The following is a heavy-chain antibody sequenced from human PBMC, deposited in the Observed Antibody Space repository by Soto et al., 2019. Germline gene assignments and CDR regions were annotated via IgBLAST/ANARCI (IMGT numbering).Heavy chain of an antibody. D-gene: IGHD2-15*01. J-gene: IGHJ4*02. CDR2: FDPEDGET. CDR1: GYTLTELS. CDR3: ATGWACSGGSCYSLFDY. V-gene: IGHV1-24*01. Sequence: ASVKVSCKVSGYTLTELSMHWVRQAPRKGLEWMGGFDPEDGETIYAQKFQGRVTMTEDTSTDTAYMELSSLRSEDTAVYYCATGWACSGGSCYSLFDYWGQGTLVTVSS.